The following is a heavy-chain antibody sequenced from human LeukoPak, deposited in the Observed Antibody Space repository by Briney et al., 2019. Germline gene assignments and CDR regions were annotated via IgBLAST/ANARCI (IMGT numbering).Heavy chain of an antibody. Sequence: SETLSLTCTVSGYSISSGYYWGWIRQPPGKGLEWIGSIYHSGSTYYNPSLKSRVTISVDTSKNQFSLKLSSVTAADTAVYYCARDFATSDYDGDAFDIWGQGTMVTVSS. CDR2: IYHSGST. J-gene: IGHJ3*02. V-gene: IGHV4-38-2*02. CDR3: ARDFATSDYDGDAFDI. D-gene: IGHD4-23*01. CDR1: GYSISSGYY.